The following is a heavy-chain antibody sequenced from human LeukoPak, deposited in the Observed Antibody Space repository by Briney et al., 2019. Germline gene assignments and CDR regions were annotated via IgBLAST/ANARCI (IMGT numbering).Heavy chain of an antibody. J-gene: IGHJ4*02. CDR2: IYAGNSDA. D-gene: IGHD5-24*01. Sequence: GESLKISRQGFGYPFTTSWIGWVRQLPGKGLEWTAIIYAGNSDAKYSPSFQGQVSISTDRSISTAYLHWSSLKASDTAIYYCAIINHPDGRVYWGQGTLVTVSS. CDR1: GYPFTTSW. CDR3: AIINHPDGRVY. V-gene: IGHV5-51*01.